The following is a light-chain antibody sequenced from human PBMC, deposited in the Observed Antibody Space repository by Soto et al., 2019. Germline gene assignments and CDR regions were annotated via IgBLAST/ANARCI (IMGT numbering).Light chain of an antibody. CDR3: SSYTSSSTLV. Sequence: QSALTQPASVSGSPGQSITISCTGTSSDVGGYNYVSWYQQHPGKAPKLMIYEVSNRPSGVSNRFSGSKSGNTASLTISGLQAEDEGYYYCSSYTSSSTLVFGTGTKLTVL. V-gene: IGLV2-14*01. CDR2: EVS. J-gene: IGLJ1*01. CDR1: SSDVGGYNY.